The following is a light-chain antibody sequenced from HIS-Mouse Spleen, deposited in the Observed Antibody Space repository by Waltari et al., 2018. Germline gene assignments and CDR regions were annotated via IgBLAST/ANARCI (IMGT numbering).Light chain of an antibody. V-gene: IGKV3-15*01. CDR1: QSVSSN. CDR2: GAS. J-gene: IGKJ2*01. CDR3: QQYNNWLYT. Sequence: EIVMTQSPATLSVSPGERVTLSCRASQSVSSNLAWYQQTPGQAPRLLIYGASTRATGIPARFSGSGSGTEFTLTISSLQSEDFAVYYCQQYNNWLYTFGQGTKLEIK.